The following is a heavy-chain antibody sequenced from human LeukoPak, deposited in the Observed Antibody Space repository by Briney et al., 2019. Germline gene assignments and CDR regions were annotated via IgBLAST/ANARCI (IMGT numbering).Heavy chain of an antibody. CDR1: GGTFSSYA. CDR3: ARDDYSNYINWFDP. D-gene: IGHD4-11*01. V-gene: IGHV1-69*13. Sequence: ASVKVSCKASGGTFSSYAISWVRQATGQGLEWVGGIIPIFGTANYAQKFQGRVTITADESTSTAYMELSSLRSEDTAVYYCARDDYSNYINWFDPWGQGTLVTVSS. CDR2: IIPIFGTA. J-gene: IGHJ5*02.